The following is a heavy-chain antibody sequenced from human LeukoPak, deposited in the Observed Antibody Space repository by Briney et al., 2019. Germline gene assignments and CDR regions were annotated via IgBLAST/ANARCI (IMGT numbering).Heavy chain of an antibody. CDR3: ARSPYYDILTGSRGTFDY. V-gene: IGHV2-5*02. CDR2: IYWDEDK. J-gene: IGHJ4*02. Sequence: SGPVLVKPTETLTLTCTFSGFSFSTSGVGVGWIRQPPGKALEWLAVIYWDEDKRYRPSLKSRLTITKDTSKNQVVLTMTNMDPVDTATYYCARSPYYDILTGSRGTFDYWGRGILVTVSS. CDR1: GFSFSTSGVG. D-gene: IGHD3-9*01.